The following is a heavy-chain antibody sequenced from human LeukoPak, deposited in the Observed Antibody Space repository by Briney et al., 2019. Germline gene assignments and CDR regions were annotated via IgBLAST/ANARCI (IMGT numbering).Heavy chain of an antibody. CDR2: IYYSGST. Sequence: SETLSLTCTVSGGSNSSSSYYWGWIRQPPGKGLAWIGCIYYSGSTYYNPSLKSRVTISVDTSKNQFSLKLSSVTAADTAVYYCARGSTYYYGSGSYYFDYWGQGTLVTVSS. V-gene: IGHV4-39*01. J-gene: IGHJ4*02. D-gene: IGHD3-10*01. CDR1: GGSNSSSSYY. CDR3: ARGSTYYYGSGSYYFDY.